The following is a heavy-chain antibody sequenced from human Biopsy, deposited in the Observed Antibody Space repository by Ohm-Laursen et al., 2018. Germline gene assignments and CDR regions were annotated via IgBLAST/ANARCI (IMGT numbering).Heavy chain of an antibody. V-gene: IGHV1-18*04. CDR3: ARVFGGAYYSYAFDI. CDR2: ITADEK. Sequence: GASVKVSCKASDYTFYSYGITWVRRAPGQGLEWMGWITADEKNSAPKFQGRVTMTTDMSTSTAYMELRGLKSADTAVYYCARVFGGAYYSYAFDIWGQGTLVIVSS. J-gene: IGHJ3*02. D-gene: IGHD1-26*01. CDR1: DYTFYSYG.